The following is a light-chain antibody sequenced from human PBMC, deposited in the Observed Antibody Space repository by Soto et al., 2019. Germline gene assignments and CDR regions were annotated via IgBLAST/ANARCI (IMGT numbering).Light chain of an antibody. J-gene: IGKJ5*01. V-gene: IGKV1-9*01. Sequence: IQLTQSPSSLSASVGDSVTITFRASQGISSFLAWYQQKPGKAPKLLIYASFTLQSGVPFRFSGSGSGTDFTLTIRSLQPEDFATYFCQQLNSYPITFGQGIRLEI. CDR3: QQLNSYPIT. CDR1: QGISSF. CDR2: ASF.